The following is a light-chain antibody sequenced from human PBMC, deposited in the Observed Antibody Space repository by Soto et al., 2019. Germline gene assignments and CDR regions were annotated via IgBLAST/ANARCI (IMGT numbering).Light chain of an antibody. CDR2: RDT. V-gene: IGLV3-9*01. J-gene: IGLJ2*01. CDR3: QVWDSSTDVV. Sequence: SYELTQPLSVSVALGQTAKITCGGNNIGSKSVHWYQQKPGQAPVLVIYRDTNRPSGIPERFSGFNSGYTATLTISRAQAGDEADYYCQVWDSSTDVVFGGGTQLTVL. CDR1: NIGSKS.